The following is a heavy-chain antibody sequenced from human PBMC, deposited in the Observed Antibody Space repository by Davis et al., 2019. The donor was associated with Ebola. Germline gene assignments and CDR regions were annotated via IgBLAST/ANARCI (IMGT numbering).Heavy chain of an antibody. V-gene: IGHV4-34*01. J-gene: IGHJ4*02. Sequence: SETLSLTCAVYGGSFSGYYWSWIRQPPGKGLEWIGEINHSGSTKYNPSLKSRVTISVDTSKNQFSLKLSSVTAADTAVYYCARGYDFWSGHNAYWGQGTLVTVSS. CDR3: ARGYDFWSGHNAY. D-gene: IGHD3-3*01. CDR1: GGSFSGYY. CDR2: INHSGST.